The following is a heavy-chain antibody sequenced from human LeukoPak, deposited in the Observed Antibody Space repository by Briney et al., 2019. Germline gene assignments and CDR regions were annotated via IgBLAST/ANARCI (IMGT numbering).Heavy chain of an antibody. Sequence: SGGSLRLSCAASGFTFSDYYMSWIRQAPGKGLEWVSAISGSGGSTYYADSVKGRFTISRDNSKNTLYLQMNSLRAEDTAVYYCAKDPSSRGFLGYWGQGTLVTVSS. CDR1: GFTFSDYY. V-gene: IGHV3-23*01. CDR2: ISGSGGST. D-gene: IGHD6-13*01. CDR3: AKDPSSRGFLGY. J-gene: IGHJ4*02.